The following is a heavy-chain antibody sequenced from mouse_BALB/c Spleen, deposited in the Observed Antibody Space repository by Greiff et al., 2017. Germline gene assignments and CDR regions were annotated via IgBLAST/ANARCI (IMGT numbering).Heavy chain of an antibody. D-gene: IGHD3-3*01. J-gene: IGHJ4*01. CDR3: ARGDLGYYYAMDY. Sequence: QVQLQQSGPGLVAPSQSLSITCTVSGFSLTSYGVHWVRQPPGKGLEWLGVIWAGGSTYYNSALMSRLSISKDNSKSQVFLKMNSLQTDDTAMYYCARGDLGYYYAMDYWGQGTSVTVSS. CDR1: GFSLTSYG. V-gene: IGHV2-9*02. CDR2: IWAGGST.